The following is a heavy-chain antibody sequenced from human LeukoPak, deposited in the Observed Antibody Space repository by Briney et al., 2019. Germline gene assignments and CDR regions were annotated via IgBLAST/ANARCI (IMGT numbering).Heavy chain of an antibody. CDR1: GGSISSYY. V-gene: IGHV4-4*07. CDR3: ARERRDGSGSFIDY. CDR2: IYTSGST. D-gene: IGHD3-10*01. J-gene: IGHJ4*02. Sequence: PSETLSLTCTVSGGSISSYYWSWIRQPAGKGLEWIGRIYTSGSTNYNPSLKSRVTMSVDTSKNQFSLKLSSVTAADTAVYYCARERRDGSGSFIDYWGQGTLVTVSS.